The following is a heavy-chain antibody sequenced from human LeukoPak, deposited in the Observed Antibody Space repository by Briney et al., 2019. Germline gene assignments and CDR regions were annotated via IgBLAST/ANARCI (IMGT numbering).Heavy chain of an antibody. D-gene: IGHD3-22*01. Sequence: GGSLRLSCAASGFTFSSYGMHWVRQAPGKGLEWVAVISYDGSNKYYADSVKGRFTISRDNSKNTLYLQMNSLRAEDTAVYYCARDQFYDSSGYPDAFGVWGQGTMVTVSS. CDR1: GFTFSSYG. V-gene: IGHV3-30*03. CDR2: ISYDGSNK. J-gene: IGHJ3*01. CDR3: ARDQFYDSSGYPDAFGV.